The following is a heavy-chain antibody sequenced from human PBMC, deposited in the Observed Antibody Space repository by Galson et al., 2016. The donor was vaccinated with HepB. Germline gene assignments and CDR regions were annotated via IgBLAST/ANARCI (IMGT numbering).Heavy chain of an antibody. D-gene: IGHD3-10*01. CDR2: ISSDNGKR. CDR1: GYTLRGFG. V-gene: IGHV1-18*01. J-gene: IGHJ2*01. Sequence: SVKVSCKASGYTLRGFGFSWVRQAPGQGLQWMGWISSDNGKRNYAQNLQGRVTMTTDTSTRTAYMELRSLSSDDTAVYCCGRVAPGVSWYFDLWGHGTLVTVSS. CDR3: GRVAPGVSWYFDL.